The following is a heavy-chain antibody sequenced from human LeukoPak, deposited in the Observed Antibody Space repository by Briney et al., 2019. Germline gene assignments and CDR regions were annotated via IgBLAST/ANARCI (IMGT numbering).Heavy chain of an antibody. CDR3: ARDRTDDYGDSNWFDP. Sequence: SGTLSLTCAVSGGSISSSNWWSWVRQPPGKGLEWIGEIYHSGSTNYNPSLKSRVTISVDKSKNQFSLKLSSVTAADTAVYYCARDRTDDYGDSNWFDPWGQGTLVTVSS. J-gene: IGHJ5*02. CDR2: IYHSGST. D-gene: IGHD4-17*01. CDR1: GGSISSSNW. V-gene: IGHV4-4*02.